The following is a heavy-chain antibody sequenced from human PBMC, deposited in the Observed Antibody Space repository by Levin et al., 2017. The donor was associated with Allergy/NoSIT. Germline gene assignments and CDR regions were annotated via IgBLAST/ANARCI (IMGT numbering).Heavy chain of an antibody. CDR3: ANIAADATPGDY. CDR2: ISYDGLTS. V-gene: IGHV3-30*04. J-gene: IGHJ4*02. CDR1: GFTFSGYT. Sequence: GGSLRLSCAASGFTFSGYTLHWVRQAPGKGLEWVAVISYDGLTSYYADSVKGRFTISRDNSKNTLYLHMNSLRDEDTAIYYCANIAADATPGDYWGQGTLVTVSS. D-gene: IGHD6-13*01.